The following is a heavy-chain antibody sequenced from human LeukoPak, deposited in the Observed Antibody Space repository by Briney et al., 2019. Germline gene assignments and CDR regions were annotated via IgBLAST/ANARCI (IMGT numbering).Heavy chain of an antibody. Sequence: PGGSLRLSCAASGFTFSSYAMHWVRQAPGKGLEWVAVISYDGSNKYYADSVKGRFTISRDNSKNTLYLQMNSLRAEDTAVYYCATNGYDFWSGYYSYYYYYMDVWGKGTTVTVSS. CDR2: ISYDGSNK. CDR1: GFTFSSYA. CDR3: ATNGYDFWSGYYSYYYYYMDV. J-gene: IGHJ6*03. D-gene: IGHD3-3*01. V-gene: IGHV3-30-3*01.